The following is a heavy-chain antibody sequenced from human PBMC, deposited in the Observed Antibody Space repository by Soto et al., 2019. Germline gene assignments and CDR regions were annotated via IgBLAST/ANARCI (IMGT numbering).Heavy chain of an antibody. V-gene: IGHV4-30-4*01. D-gene: IGHD4-17*01. CDR1: GGSISSGDYY. J-gene: IGHJ3*02. Sequence: QVQLQESGPGLVKPSQTLSLTCTVSGGSISSGDYYWSWIRQPPGKGLEWIGYIYYSGSTYYNPSLSRLVTISVDTSKNQFSLKLGSVTAADTAVYYCASDYGDPFDAFDIWGQGTMVTVSS. CDR3: ASDYGDPFDAFDI. CDR2: IYYSGST.